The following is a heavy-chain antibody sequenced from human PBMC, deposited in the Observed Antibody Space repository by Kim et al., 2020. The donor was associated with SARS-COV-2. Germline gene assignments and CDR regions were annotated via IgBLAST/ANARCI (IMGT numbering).Heavy chain of an antibody. Sequence: GGSLRLSCAASGFTFDDYAMHWVRQAPGKGLEWVSGISWNSGSIGYADSVKGRFTISRDNAKNSLYLQMNSLRAEDTALYYCAKGLGYCSGGSCYGDWFDPWGQGTLVTVSS. V-gene: IGHV3-9*01. CDR2: ISWNSGSI. CDR1: GFTFDDYA. J-gene: IGHJ5*02. CDR3: AKGLGYCSGGSCYGDWFDP. D-gene: IGHD2-15*01.